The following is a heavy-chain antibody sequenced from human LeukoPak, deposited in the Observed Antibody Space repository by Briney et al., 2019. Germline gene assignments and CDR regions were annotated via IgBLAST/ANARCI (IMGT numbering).Heavy chain of an antibody. D-gene: IGHD1-20*01. V-gene: IGHV3-30*02. CDR3: AKDYDIAITGSY. CDR2: IRYDGSNK. CDR1: GFTFSSYA. Sequence: GGSLRLSCAASGFTFSSYAMSWVRQAPGKGLEWVAFIRYDGSNKYYADSVKGRFTISRDNSKNTLYLQMNSLRAEDTAVYYCAKDYDIAITGSYWGQGTLVTVSS. J-gene: IGHJ4*02.